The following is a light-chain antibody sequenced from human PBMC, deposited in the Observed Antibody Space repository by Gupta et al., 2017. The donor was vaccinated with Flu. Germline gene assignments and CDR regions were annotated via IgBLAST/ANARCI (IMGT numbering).Light chain of an antibody. CDR3: QQSYSSPIT. V-gene: IGKV4-1*01. J-gene: IGKJ5*01. Sequence: DIVMTHSPDSLAVSLGERTTINCKSSQSVLSSSNNENYLAWYQQKPGQPPRLLIYWASTRESGVPDRFSGSGSGSDFTLTISSLQAEDVAVYYCQQSYSSPITFGQGTRLEIK. CDR1: QSVLSSSNNENY. CDR2: WAS.